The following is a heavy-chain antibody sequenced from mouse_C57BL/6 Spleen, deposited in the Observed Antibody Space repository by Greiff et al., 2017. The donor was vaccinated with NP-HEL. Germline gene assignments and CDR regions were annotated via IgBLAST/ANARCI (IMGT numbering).Heavy chain of an antibody. CDR3: AREGDTWYFDV. CDR2: IYPGDGDT. Sequence: QVQLKESGPELVKPGASVKISCKASGYAFSSSWMNWVKQRPGKGLEWIGRIYPGDGDTNYNGKFKGKATLTADKSSSTAYMQLSSLTSEDSAVYYCAREGDTWYFDVWGTGTTVTVSS. V-gene: IGHV1-82*01. J-gene: IGHJ1*03. CDR1: GYAFSSSW.